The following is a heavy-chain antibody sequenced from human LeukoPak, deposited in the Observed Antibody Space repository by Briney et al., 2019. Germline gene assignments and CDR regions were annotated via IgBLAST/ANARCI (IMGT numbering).Heavy chain of an antibody. CDR1: GFAFTSYW. Sequence: GGSLRLSCAASGFAFTSYWMSWVRQTPGKGLEWVATMDGGGSATYYVDSVKGRFTITRDNAKNSLFLQMNSLRAEDTALYYCANEEWYRFDYWGQGTLVTVPS. J-gene: IGHJ4*02. V-gene: IGHV3-7*03. D-gene: IGHD2-8*01. CDR3: ANEEWYRFDY. CDR2: MDGGGSAT.